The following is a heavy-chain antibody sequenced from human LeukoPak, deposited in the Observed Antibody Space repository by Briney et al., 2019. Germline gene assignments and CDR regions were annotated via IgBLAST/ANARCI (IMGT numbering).Heavy chain of an antibody. CDR3: ARGGPYYFDY. CDR2: IYNSGNT. D-gene: IGHD2-15*01. V-gene: IGHV4-59*01. J-gene: IGHJ4*02. CDR1: GGSITSYY. Sequence: PSETLSLTCTVSGGSITSYYWSWIRQPPGKGLEWIGYIYNSGNTSYNHSLKSRVTISVDTSKNQFSLTLSSVTAADTSVSYCARGGPYYFDYWGQGTLVTVSS.